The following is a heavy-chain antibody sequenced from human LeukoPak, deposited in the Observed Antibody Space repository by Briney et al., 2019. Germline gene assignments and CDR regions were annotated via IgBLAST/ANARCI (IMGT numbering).Heavy chain of an antibody. Sequence: SVKVSCKASGGTFSSYAISWVRQAPGQGLEWMGRIIPILGIANYAQKFQGRVTITADKSTSTAYMELSSLRSEDTAVYYCASGSGGYYIGDAFDIWGQGTMVTVSS. CDR1: GGTFSSYA. CDR3: ASGSGGYYIGDAFDI. J-gene: IGHJ3*02. V-gene: IGHV1-69*04. D-gene: IGHD3-3*01. CDR2: IIPILGIA.